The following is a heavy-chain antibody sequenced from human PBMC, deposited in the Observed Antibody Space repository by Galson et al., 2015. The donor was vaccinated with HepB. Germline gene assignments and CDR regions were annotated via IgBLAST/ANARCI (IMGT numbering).Heavy chain of an antibody. CDR3: ASSIPVIGYYFDY. D-gene: IGHD3-10*01. CDR1: EGTFSSYA. CDR2: LIPIFGTA. V-gene: IGHV1-69*06. Sequence: SGKVSCKASEGTFSSYAISWVRQAPGQGLELMGGLIPIFGTANYAQKFQGRVTITADKSTSTAYMELSSLRSEDTAVYYCASSIPVIGYYFDYWGPGTLVTVSS. J-gene: IGHJ4*02.